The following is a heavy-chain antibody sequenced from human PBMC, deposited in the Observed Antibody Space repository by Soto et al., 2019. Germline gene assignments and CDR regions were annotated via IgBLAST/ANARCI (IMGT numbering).Heavy chain of an antibody. V-gene: IGHV3-23*01. J-gene: IGHJ6*03. CDR1: GFTFSSYA. D-gene: IGHD6-13*01. Sequence: PGGSLRLSCAASGFTFSSYAMSWVRQAPGKGLEWVSTISGSGGSTYYADSVKGRFTISRDNSKNTLYLQMNSLRAEDTAVYYCAKDLVQQLSYYYMGVWGKGTTVTVSS. CDR3: AKDLVQQLSYYYMGV. CDR2: ISGSGGST.